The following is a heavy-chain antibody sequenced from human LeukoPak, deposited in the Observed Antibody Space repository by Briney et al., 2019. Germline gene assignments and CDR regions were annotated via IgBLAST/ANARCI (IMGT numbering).Heavy chain of an antibody. V-gene: IGHV1-69*04. CDR3: ARVVSGYYGRPFDY. J-gene: IGHJ4*02. CDR2: IIPILGIA. Sequence: GASVKVSCKASGGTFSSYAISWVRQAPGQGLEWMGRIIPILGIANYAQKFQGRVTITADKSTSTAYMELSSLRSEDTAVYYCARVVSGYYGRPFDYWGQGTLVTVSS. CDR1: GGTFSSYA. D-gene: IGHD3-3*01.